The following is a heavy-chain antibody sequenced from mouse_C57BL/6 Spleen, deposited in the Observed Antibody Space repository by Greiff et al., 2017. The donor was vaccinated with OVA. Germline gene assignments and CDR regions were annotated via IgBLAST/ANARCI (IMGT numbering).Heavy chain of an antibody. CDR1: GYTFTDYN. J-gene: IGHJ4*01. CDR2: INPNNGGT. V-gene: IGHV1-18*01. CDR3: ARRDLEAMDY. Sequence: DVKLQESGPELVKPGASVKIPCKASGYTFTDYNMDWVKQSHGKSLEWIGDINPNNGGTIYNQKFKGKATLTVDKSSSTAYMELRSLTSEDTAVYYCARRDLEAMDYWGQGTSVTVSS.